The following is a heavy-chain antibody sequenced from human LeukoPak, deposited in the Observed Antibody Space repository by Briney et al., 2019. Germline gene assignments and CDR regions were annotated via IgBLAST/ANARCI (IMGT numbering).Heavy chain of an antibody. CDR2: IYTSGST. J-gene: IGHJ3*02. V-gene: IGHV4-4*07. CDR3: ASSIYYYDSSGYYYGGAFDI. CDR1: GGSISSYY. D-gene: IGHD3-22*01. Sequence: PSETLSLTCTVSGGSISSYYWSWIRQPAGKGLEWIGRIYTSGSTNYNPSLKSRVTISVDTSKNQFSLKLSSVTAADTAVYYCASSIYYYDSSGYYYGGAFDIWGQGTMVTVSS.